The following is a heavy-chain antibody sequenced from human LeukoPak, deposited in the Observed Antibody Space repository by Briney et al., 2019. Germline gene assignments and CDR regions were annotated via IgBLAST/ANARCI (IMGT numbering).Heavy chain of an antibody. V-gene: IGHV4-38-2*01. D-gene: IGHD3-3*01. CDR2: IYHSGST. J-gene: IGHJ4*02. Sequence: PSETLSLTCAASGYSISSGYYWGWIRQPPGKGLEWIGSIYHSGSTYYNPSLKSRVTISVDTSKNQFSLKLSSVTAADTAVYYCARSYLPTYYDFWSGYYLTFDYWGQGTLVTVSS. CDR3: ARSYLPTYYDFWSGYYLTFDY. CDR1: GYSISSGYY.